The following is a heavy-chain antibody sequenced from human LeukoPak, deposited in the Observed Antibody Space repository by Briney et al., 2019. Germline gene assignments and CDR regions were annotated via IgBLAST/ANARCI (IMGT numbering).Heavy chain of an antibody. D-gene: IGHD5-18*01. V-gene: IGHV3-23*01. CDR1: GFTFSSYA. J-gene: IGHJ3*02. Sequence: GRSLRLSCAASGFTFSSYAMSWVRQAPGNGLEWVSAISGSGGSTYYADSVKGRFTISRDNSKNTLYLQMNSLRAEDTAVYYCAKVDTAMLKGRAFDIWGQGTMVTVSS. CDR2: ISGSGGST. CDR3: AKVDTAMLKGRAFDI.